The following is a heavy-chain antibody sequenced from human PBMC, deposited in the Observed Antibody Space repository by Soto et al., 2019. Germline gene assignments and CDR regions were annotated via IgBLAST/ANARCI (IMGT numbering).Heavy chain of an antibody. V-gene: IGHV4-34*01. CDR3: ARGGYWYDDY. Sequence: SETLSLTCAVYGVSFSGYYWSWIRQPPGKGLEWIGEINHSGSTNYNPSLKSRVTISVDTSKNQFSLKLSSVTAADTAVYYCARGGYWYDDYWGQGTLVTVSS. CDR2: INHSGST. J-gene: IGHJ4*02. CDR1: GVSFSGYY. D-gene: IGHD1-1*01.